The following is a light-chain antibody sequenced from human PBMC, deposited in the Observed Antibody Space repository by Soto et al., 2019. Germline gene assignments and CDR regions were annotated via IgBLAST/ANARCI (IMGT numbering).Light chain of an antibody. CDR3: AQATHWPIK. V-gene: IGKV2-30*01. Sequence: DVVMTQSPLSLPVTLGQSASISCRSSRGLVFSDGNTFLSWFQQRPGQSPRRLIYQVSKRDSGGPGRFSGSGAGTDFTLTISRVAAEDVGIYYCAQATHWPIKFGGGTK. CDR2: QVS. CDR1: RGLVFSDGNTF. J-gene: IGKJ4*02.